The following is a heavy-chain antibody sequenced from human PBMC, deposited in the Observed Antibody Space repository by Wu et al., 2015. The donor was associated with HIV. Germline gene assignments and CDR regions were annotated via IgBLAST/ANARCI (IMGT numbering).Heavy chain of an antibody. V-gene: IGHV1-69*12. CDR2: IIPMFKTP. CDR3: VRDAPIKNWQS. Sequence: QVQLEQSGAEMKKPGSSMKVSCKASGGIFSNFGVSWVRQAPGHGPEWMGGIIPMFKTPNYAREFRGRVTINRRTKSTSTIFYWRLRGPQIWGHGRLFCVRDAPIKNWQSWGLGTLVTVSS. CDR1: GGIFSNFG. J-gene: IGHJ4*02.